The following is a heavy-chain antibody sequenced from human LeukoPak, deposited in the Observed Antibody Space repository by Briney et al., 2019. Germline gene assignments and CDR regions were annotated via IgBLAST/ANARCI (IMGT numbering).Heavy chain of an antibody. CDR3: ARSTIWSYYYYYMDV. D-gene: IGHD1-1*01. CDR1: GYTFTGYY. Sequence: GASVKVSCKASGYTFTGYYMHWVRQAPGQGLEWMGWINPNSGGTNYAQKFQGRVTMTRDTSISTAYMELSRLRSDDTAVYYCARSTIWSYYYYYMDVWGKGTTVTISS. J-gene: IGHJ6*03. V-gene: IGHV1-2*02. CDR2: INPNSGGT.